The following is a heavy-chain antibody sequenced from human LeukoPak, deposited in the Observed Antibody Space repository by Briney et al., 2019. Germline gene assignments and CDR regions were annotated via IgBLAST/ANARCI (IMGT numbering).Heavy chain of an antibody. Sequence: KASETLSLTCTVSGGSISSYYWSWIRQPPGKGLEWIGYIYYSGSTNYNPSLKSRVTISVDTSKNQFSLKLSSVTAADTAVYYCARGVTGYGGNSGFDYWGQGTLVTVSS. CDR3: ARGVTGYGGNSGFDY. V-gene: IGHV4-59*08. D-gene: IGHD4-23*01. CDR1: GGSISSYY. J-gene: IGHJ4*02. CDR2: IYYSGST.